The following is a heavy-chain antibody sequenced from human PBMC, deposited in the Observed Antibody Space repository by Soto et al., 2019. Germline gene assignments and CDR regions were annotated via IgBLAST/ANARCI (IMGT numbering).Heavy chain of an antibody. CDR2: IYHSGST. J-gene: IGHJ4*02. CDR1: GGSISSTNW. D-gene: IGHD3-10*01. CDR3: ARASGSGSYYFDY. Sequence: PSETLSLTCAVSGGSISSTNWWSWVRQPPGKGLEWIGEIYHSGSTNYNPSLKSRVTISVDKSKNQFSLKLSSVTAADTAVYYCARASGSGSYYFDYWGQGTLVTVS. V-gene: IGHV4-4*02.